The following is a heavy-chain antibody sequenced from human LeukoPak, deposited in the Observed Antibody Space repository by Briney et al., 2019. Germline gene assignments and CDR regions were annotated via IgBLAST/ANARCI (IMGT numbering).Heavy chain of an antibody. J-gene: IGHJ5*02. V-gene: IGHV4-59*01. CDR3: ASTRRYNSGRTVPYNWFDP. D-gene: IGHD3-10*01. CDR2: IYYSGST. Sequence: SETLSLTCTVSGGSISSYYWSWIRQPPGKGLEWIGYIYYSGSTNYNPSLKSRVTISVDTSKNQFSLKLSSVTAADTAVYYCASTRRYNSGRTVPYNWFDPWGQGTLVTVSS. CDR1: GGSISSYY.